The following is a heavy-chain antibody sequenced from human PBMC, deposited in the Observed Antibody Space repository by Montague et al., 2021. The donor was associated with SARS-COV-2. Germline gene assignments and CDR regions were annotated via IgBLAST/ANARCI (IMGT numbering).Heavy chain of an antibody. CDR3: ARGADHYYFYGMDV. V-gene: IGHV6-1*01. Sequence: CAISGDSVSINSAAWNWIRQSPSRGLECLGRTYYRSKWSNEYAVSVNRRITINPDTSKNQFSLQVNSVTPEDTAVYYCARGADHYYFYGMDVWGQGTTVTVSS. CDR1: GDSVSINSAA. J-gene: IGHJ6*02. CDR2: TYYRSKWSN. D-gene: IGHD4/OR15-4a*01.